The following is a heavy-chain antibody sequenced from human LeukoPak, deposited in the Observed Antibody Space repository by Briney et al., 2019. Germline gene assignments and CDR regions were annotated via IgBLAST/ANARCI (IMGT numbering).Heavy chain of an antibody. D-gene: IGHD5-12*01. CDR2: ISYDGTNK. J-gene: IGHJ6*02. Sequence: PGGSLRLSCAASGFTFSSYAMHWVRQAPGKGLEWVAVISYDGTNKNYADSVKGRFTISRDDSKNTLYLQMNSLRAEDTAVYYCARPVAYYHFYGMDVWGQGTTVTLSS. CDR1: GFTFSSYA. V-gene: IGHV3-30-3*01. CDR3: ARPVAYYHFYGMDV.